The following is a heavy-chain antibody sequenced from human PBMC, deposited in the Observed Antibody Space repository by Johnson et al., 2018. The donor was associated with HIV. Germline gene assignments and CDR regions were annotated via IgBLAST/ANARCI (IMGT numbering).Heavy chain of an antibody. Sequence: QVQLVESGGGVVQPGRSLRLSCSASGFSFSNYAMDWVRQAPGKGLEWVSLISYDGSNKYYADSVKGRFTISRDNSKNTLYLQMNSLRAEDTAVYYCARDMAYYDFWSGELGPRGAFDIWGQGTMVTVSS. CDR3: ARDMAYYDFWSGELGPRGAFDI. D-gene: IGHD3-3*01. V-gene: IGHV3-30*04. J-gene: IGHJ3*02. CDR2: ISYDGSNK. CDR1: GFSFSNYA.